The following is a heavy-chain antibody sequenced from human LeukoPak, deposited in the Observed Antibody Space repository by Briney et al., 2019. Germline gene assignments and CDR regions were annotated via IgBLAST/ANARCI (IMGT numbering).Heavy chain of an antibody. Sequence: GSLRLSCAASGFTFSSYGMHWVRQAPGKGLEWVAFIRYDGSNKYYADSVKGRFTISRDNSKNTLYLQMNSLRAEDTAVYYCAKDGRGYSYGHLDYWGQGTLVTVSS. CDR2: IRYDGSNK. D-gene: IGHD5-18*01. CDR1: GFTFSSYG. V-gene: IGHV3-30*02. J-gene: IGHJ4*02. CDR3: AKDGRGYSYGHLDY.